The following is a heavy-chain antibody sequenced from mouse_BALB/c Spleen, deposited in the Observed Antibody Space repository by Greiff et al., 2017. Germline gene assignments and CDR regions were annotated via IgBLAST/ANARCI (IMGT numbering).Heavy chain of an antibody. Sequence: EVQGVESGGGLVKPGGSLKLSCAASGFTFSDYYMYWVRQTPEKRLEWVATISDGGSYTYYPDSVKGRFTISRDNAKNNLYLQMSSLKSEDTAMYYCAREYRYDGAWFAYWGQGTLVTVSA. J-gene: IGHJ3*01. CDR3: AREYRYDGAWFAY. V-gene: IGHV5-4*02. CDR1: GFTFSDYY. D-gene: IGHD2-14*01. CDR2: ISDGGSYT.